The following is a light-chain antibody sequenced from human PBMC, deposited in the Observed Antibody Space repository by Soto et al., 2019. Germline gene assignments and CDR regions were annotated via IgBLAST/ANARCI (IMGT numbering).Light chain of an antibody. Sequence: DIQMTQSPSSLSASVGDRVTITCRASQSISSYLNWYQQKPGKAPKLLIYAASSLQSGVPSRFSGSGSGTDFTLTISSLQPEDVAAYYCQQLNSYLITFGQGTRLEI. CDR1: QSISSY. CDR3: QQLNSYLIT. CDR2: AAS. V-gene: IGKV1-39*01. J-gene: IGKJ5*01.